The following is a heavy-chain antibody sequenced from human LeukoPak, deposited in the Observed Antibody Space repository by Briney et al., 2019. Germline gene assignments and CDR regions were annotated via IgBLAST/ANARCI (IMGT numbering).Heavy chain of an antibody. CDR1: GYTFTSYD. J-gene: IGHJ6*03. V-gene: IGHV1-8*03. CDR2: MNPNSGNT. Sequence: ASVKVSCKASGYTFTSYDINWVRQATGQGLEWMGWMNPNSGNTGYAQKFQGRVTIIRNTSISTAYMELRSLRSEDKAVYYCARVSVLRFLEWLHYYMDVWGKGTTVTVSS. D-gene: IGHD3-3*01. CDR3: ARVSVLRFLEWLHYYMDV.